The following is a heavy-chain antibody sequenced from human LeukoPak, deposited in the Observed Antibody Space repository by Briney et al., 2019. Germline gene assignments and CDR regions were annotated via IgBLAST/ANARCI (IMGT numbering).Heavy chain of an antibody. Sequence: GGSLRLSCAASGFTFSSYWMHWVRQAPGKGLVWVSRINSDGSSTSYADSVKGRFAISRDNAKNTLYLQMNSLRAEDTAVYYCARGHDFWSGYWDYWGQGTLVTVPS. V-gene: IGHV3-74*01. D-gene: IGHD3-3*01. CDR2: INSDGSST. J-gene: IGHJ4*02. CDR1: GFTFSSYW. CDR3: ARGHDFWSGYWDY.